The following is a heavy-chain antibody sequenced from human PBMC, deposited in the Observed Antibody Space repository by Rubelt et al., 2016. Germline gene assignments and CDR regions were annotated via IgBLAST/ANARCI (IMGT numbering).Heavy chain of an antibody. V-gene: IGHV3-53*01. CDR1: GFTVSSNY. Sequence: PGGSLRLSCAASGFTVSSNYMSWVRQAPGKGLEWVSVIYSGGSTYYADSVKGRFTISRDNSKNTLYLQMNSLRAEDTAVYYCARDRPDCSGGSCFHDAFDIWGQGTMVTVSS. CDR3: ARDRPDCSGGSCFHDAFDI. J-gene: IGHJ3*02. D-gene: IGHD2-15*01. CDR2: IYSGGST.